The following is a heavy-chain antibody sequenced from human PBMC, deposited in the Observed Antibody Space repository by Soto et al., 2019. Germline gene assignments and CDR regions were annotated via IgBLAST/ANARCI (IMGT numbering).Heavy chain of an antibody. D-gene: IGHD5-18*01. CDR1: GFTFSSYS. J-gene: IGHJ4*02. CDR2: ISSSSSYI. Sequence: NPGGSLRLSCAASGFTFSSYSMNWVRQAPGKGLEWVSSISSSSSYIYYADSVKGRFTISRDNAKNSLYLQMNSLRAEDTAVYYCVKDGGGVRYNYNIRGDSWGQGTQVTVSS. V-gene: IGHV3-21*01. CDR3: VKDGGGVRYNYNIRGDS.